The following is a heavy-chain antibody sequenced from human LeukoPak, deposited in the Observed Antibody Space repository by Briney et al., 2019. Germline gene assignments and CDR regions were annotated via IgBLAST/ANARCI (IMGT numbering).Heavy chain of an antibody. J-gene: IGHJ4*02. CDR2: VSIYNDNT. Sequence: ASVKVSCKASGYNFTDYDFSWVRQAPGQGLEWLGWVSIYNDNTNYAREFQDRITMTTDISTSTAYMELKSLTSDDTAVYFCARTGHYQFDSWGQGTLVTVSS. CDR1: GYNFTDYD. D-gene: IGHD3-9*01. CDR3: ARTGHYQFDS. V-gene: IGHV1-18*01.